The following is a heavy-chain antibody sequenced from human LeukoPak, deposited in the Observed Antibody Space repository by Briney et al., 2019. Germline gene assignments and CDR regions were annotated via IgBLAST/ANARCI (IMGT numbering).Heavy chain of an antibody. D-gene: IGHD1-26*01. CDR2: ISAYNGNT. CDR1: GYTFTSYG. J-gene: IGHJ3*02. Sequence: ASVKVSCKASGYTFTSYGISWVRQAPGQGLEWMAWISAYNGNTNYAQNLQGRVTMTTDTSKSTAYLELRSLRSDDTAVYYCARDVRGSHGAFDIWGQGTMVTVSS. CDR3: ARDVRGSHGAFDI. V-gene: IGHV1-18*01.